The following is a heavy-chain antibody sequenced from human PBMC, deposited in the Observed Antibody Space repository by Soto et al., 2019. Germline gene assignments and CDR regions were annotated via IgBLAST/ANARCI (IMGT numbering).Heavy chain of an antibody. J-gene: IGHJ4*02. D-gene: IGHD5-12*01. CDR1: GFTFSTYG. V-gene: IGHV3-30*18. CDR2: VSYDGSRK. Sequence: QVQVVESGGGVVQPGRSLTLSCAASGFTFSTYGMHWVRQAPGKGLEWVAIVSYDGSRKHYVDSVKGRFAISRDNSMNTLYLQLNSLRPEDTAMYYCAKDLPGDRDGYRYGADSWGQGTLVTVSS. CDR3: AKDLPGDRDGYRYGADS.